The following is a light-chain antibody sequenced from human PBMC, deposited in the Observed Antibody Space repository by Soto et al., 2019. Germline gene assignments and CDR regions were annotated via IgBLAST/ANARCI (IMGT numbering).Light chain of an antibody. V-gene: IGKV3-20*01. Sequence: EIVLTQAPGTLSLSPAERATLSCRASQSVSSSYLAWYQQIPGQAPRILIYGASSRATGIPDRFSGSGSGTDFTLTISRLEPGDFAVYYWKQYGRSLTFGGGTKVEIK. CDR3: KQYGRSLT. CDR2: GAS. CDR1: QSVSSSY. J-gene: IGKJ4*01.